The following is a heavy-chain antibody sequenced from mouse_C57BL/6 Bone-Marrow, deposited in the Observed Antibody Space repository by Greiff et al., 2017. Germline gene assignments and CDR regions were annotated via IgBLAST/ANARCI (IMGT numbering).Heavy chain of an antibody. J-gene: IGHJ4*01. D-gene: IGHD2-1*01. Sequence: VQLQQSVAELVRPGASVKLSCTASGFNIQNTYMHWVKQRPEQGLEWIGRIDPANGNTKYAPKFQGKATITADTSSNTAYLQLSSLTSEDTAIYYCARAIYFYAMDYWGQGTSVTVAS. CDR2: IDPANGNT. V-gene: IGHV14-3*01. CDR3: ARAIYFYAMDY. CDR1: GFNIQNTY.